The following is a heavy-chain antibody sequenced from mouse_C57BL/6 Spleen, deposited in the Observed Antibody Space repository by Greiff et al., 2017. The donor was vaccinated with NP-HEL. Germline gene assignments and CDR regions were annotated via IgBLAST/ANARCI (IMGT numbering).Heavy chain of an antibody. J-gene: IGHJ3*01. CDR2: IYPGSGNT. CDR1: GYSFTSYY. V-gene: IGHV1-66*01. Sequence: VKLQESGPELVKPGASVKISCKASGYSFTSYYIHWVKQRPGQGLEWIGWIYPGSGNTKYNEKFKGKATLTADTSSSTAYMQLSSLTSEDSAVYYCAREGDIWFAYWGQGTLVTVSA. CDR3: AREGDIWFAY. D-gene: IGHD3-2*01.